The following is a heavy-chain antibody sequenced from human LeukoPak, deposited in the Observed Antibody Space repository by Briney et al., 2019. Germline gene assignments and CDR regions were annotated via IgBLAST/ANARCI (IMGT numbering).Heavy chain of an antibody. Sequence: SETLSLTCTVSGGSISSYYWSLIRQPAGKGLEWIGRIYTSGSTNYNPSLKSRVTISVDTSKNQFSLKLSSVTAADTAVYYCARSPASIAAAGRDYNWFDPWGQGTLVTVSS. CDR1: GGSISSYY. D-gene: IGHD6-13*01. J-gene: IGHJ5*02. CDR3: ARSPASIAAAGRDYNWFDP. CDR2: IYTSGST. V-gene: IGHV4-4*07.